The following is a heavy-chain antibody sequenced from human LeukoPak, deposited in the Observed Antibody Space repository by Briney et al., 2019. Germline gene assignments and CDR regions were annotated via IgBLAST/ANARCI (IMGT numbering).Heavy chain of an antibody. CDR2: IWFDGSNK. J-gene: IGHJ2*01. Sequence: GGSLRLSCAASGFTFSSYDMHWVRQAPGKGLEWVAVIWFDGSNKYYADSVKGRFTISRDNSENTLYLQMNSLRAEDTAVYYCARPSGSYWYFDLWGRGTLVTVSS. V-gene: IGHV3-33*01. CDR1: GFTFSSYD. CDR3: ARPSGSYWYFDL. D-gene: IGHD1-26*01.